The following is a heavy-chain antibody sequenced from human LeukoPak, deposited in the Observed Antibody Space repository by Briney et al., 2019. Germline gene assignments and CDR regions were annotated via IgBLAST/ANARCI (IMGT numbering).Heavy chain of an antibody. J-gene: IGHJ6*04. CDR2: ISSSSSYT. Sequence: PGGSLRLSCAASGFTFSDYYVSWIRQAPGKGLEWVSYISSSSSYTNYADSVKGRFTISRDNAKNSLYLQMNSLRAEDTAVYYCARDRRDCSSTSCSYYYYYGMDVWGKGTTVTVSS. CDR3: ARDRRDCSSTSCSYYYYYGMDV. CDR1: GFTFSDYY. V-gene: IGHV3-11*06. D-gene: IGHD2-2*01.